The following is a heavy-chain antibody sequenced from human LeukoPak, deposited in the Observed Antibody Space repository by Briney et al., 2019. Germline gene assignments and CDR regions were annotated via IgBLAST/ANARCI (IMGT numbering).Heavy chain of an antibody. CDR2: IIPIFGIA. J-gene: IGHJ4*02. CDR3: ARDNTAVAGRVIDY. CDR1: GGTFSSYA. D-gene: IGHD6-19*01. V-gene: IGHV1-69*04. Sequence: SVKVSCKASGGTFSSYAISWVRQAPGQGLEWMGRIIPIFGIANYAQKFQGRVTITADKSTSTAYMELSSLRSEDTAVYYCARDNTAVAGRVIDYWGQGTLVTVSS.